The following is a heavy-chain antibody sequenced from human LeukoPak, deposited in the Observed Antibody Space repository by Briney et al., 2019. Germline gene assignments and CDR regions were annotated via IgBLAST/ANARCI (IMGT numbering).Heavy chain of an antibody. CDR2: ISSGSDYI. J-gene: IGHJ6*02. D-gene: IGHD6-19*01. Sequence: PGGSLRLSCAASGFTYRRYSMNWVRQAPGKGLEWVSTISSGSDYIYHADSVRGRFTISRDNAKNSLYLQMNSLRAEDTALYYCAKDREYTIVVAGHYGMDVWGQGTTVTVSS. V-gene: IGHV3-21*04. CDR3: AKDREYTIVVAGHYGMDV. CDR1: GFTYRRYS.